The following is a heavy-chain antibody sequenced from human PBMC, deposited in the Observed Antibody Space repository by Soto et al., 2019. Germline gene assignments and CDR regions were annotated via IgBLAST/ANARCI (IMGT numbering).Heavy chain of an antibody. CDR1: GGTFSNYA. V-gene: IGHV1-69*12. D-gene: IGHD6-19*01. J-gene: IGHJ6*02. Sequence: QVQLVQSGAEVKKPGSSVKVSCKASGGTFSNYAFSWVRQAPGQGLEWLGGIMPLFGRADYAQKFRGRVTITADESTSTAHMELSSLRSEDTAVYYCASWLKEAGIGGNHYYGMDVWGQGTTVTVSS. CDR3: ASWLKEAGIGGNHYYGMDV. CDR2: IMPLFGRA.